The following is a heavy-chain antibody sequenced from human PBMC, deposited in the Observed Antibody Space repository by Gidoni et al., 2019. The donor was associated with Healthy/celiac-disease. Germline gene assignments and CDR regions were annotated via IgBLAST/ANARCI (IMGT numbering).Heavy chain of an antibody. CDR1: GYTFTGYY. D-gene: IGHD4-17*01. CDR3: ARDHWGYDYGDYFDY. Sequence: QVQLVQSGAEVKKPGASVQVSCKASGYTFTGYYMHGVRQAPGQGLEWMGRINPNSGGTNYAQKFQGRVTMTRDTSISTAYMELSRLRSDDTAVYYCARDHWGYDYGDYFDYWGQGTLVTVSS. CDR2: INPNSGGT. J-gene: IGHJ4*02. V-gene: IGHV1-2*06.